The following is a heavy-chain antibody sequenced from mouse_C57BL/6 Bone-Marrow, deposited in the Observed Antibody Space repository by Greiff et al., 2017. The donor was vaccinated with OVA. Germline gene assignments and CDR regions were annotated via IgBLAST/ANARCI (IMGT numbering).Heavy chain of an antibody. CDR3: SRGPITTVGSTDWYFDV. V-gene: IGHV1-81*01. J-gene: IGHJ1*03. CDR2: IYPRRGNT. D-gene: IGHD1-1*01. Sequence: QVQLQQSGAELARPGASVKLSCKASGYTFTSYGISWVKQRTGQGLEWIGEIYPRRGNTYYNEKFKGKATLTADKSSSTAYMEIRSLTTVDSAVDVGSRGPITTVGSTDWYFDVWGTGTTVTVSS. CDR1: GYTFTSYG.